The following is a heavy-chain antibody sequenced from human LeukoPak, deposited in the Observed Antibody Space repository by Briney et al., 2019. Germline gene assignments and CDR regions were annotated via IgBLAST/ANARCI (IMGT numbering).Heavy chain of an antibody. CDR3: VRRDTGWNYFDY. Sequence: SETLSLTCTVSSGSISSTNYYWGWIRQPPGKGLEWIASIYYTGSTYYNPSLKSRVTISVDTSKNQFSLKLTSVLAADTAIYYCVRRDTGWNYFDYWGQGILVTVSS. J-gene: IGHJ4*02. CDR1: SGSISSTNYY. V-gene: IGHV4-39*01. CDR2: IYYTGST. D-gene: IGHD6-19*01.